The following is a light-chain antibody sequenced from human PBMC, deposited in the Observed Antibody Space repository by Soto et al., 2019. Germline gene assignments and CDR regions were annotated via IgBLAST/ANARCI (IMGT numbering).Light chain of an antibody. CDR3: QQYGSSPLYT. CDR2: GAS. CDR1: QSISSSY. V-gene: IGKV3-20*01. J-gene: IGKJ2*01. Sequence: VLTQSPGTLSLSPGERASLSCRASQSISSSYLAWYQKKPGQAPRLLIYGASSRAPGIPERFSGSGSGTDFTLPISRLEPEDFAVYYCQQYGSSPLYTFGQGTKLEV.